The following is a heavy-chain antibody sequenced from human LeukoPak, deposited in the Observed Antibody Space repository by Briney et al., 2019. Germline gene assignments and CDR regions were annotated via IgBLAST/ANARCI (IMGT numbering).Heavy chain of an antibody. V-gene: IGHV3-48*03. J-gene: IGHJ4*02. D-gene: IGHD4-17*01. CDR3: ARDDSTVTRFDF. CDR1: GFTFNTYE. CDR2: ISSLGRGI. Sequence: PGGSLRLSCAASGFTFNTYEMNWVRQAPGKGLEWLSSISSLGRGIYYADSVKGRFTIPRDNARNSLYLQMNRLRVEDTALYYCARDDSTVTRFDFWGQGTLVTVSS.